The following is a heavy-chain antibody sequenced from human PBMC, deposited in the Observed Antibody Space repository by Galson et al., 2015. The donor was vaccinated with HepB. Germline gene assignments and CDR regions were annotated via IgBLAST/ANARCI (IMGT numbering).Heavy chain of an antibody. CDR3: ARDGGRVPDAKGIYYYYGMDV. CDR1: GYTFTTYA. CDR2: INTNTGNP. J-gene: IGHJ6*02. V-gene: IGHV7-4-1*02. Sequence: SVKVSCKASGYTFTTYAINWVRQAPGQGLEWMGWINTNTGNPTYAQGFTGRFVFSLDTSVSTAYLQINSLKAGDTAVYYCARDGGRVPDAKGIYYYYGMDVWGQGTTVTVSS. D-gene: IGHD2-2*01.